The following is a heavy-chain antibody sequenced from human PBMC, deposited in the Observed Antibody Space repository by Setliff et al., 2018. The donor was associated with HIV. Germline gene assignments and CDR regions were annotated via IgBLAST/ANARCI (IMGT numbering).Heavy chain of an antibody. CDR2: INWNGAVT. Sequence: GGSLRLSCAASGFTFDDFGMTWVRQRPGKGLEWVSGINWNGAVTDYADSVKGRFTISRDNAKNSLHLQMNSLRAEDAAFYYCAREAYDVLTPHAHIDYWGQGVLVTVSS. CDR3: AREAYDVLTPHAHIDY. CDR1: GFTFDDFG. V-gene: IGHV3-20*04. J-gene: IGHJ4*02. D-gene: IGHD3-9*01.